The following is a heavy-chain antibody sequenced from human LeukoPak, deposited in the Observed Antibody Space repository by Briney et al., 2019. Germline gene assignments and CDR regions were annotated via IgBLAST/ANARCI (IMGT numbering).Heavy chain of an antibody. D-gene: IGHD5-24*01. CDR3: ARHRRDDYNRKLDY. CDR2: INPPDSDT. V-gene: IGHV5-51*01. CDR1: GYSFTSYW. Sequence: ESLKISCKGSGYSFTSYWIAWVRQMPGKGLEWMGFINPPDSDTRYSPSFQGQVTISADKSISTVYLQWSSLKASDTAMYYCARHRRDDYNRKLDYWGQGTLATLSS. J-gene: IGHJ4*02.